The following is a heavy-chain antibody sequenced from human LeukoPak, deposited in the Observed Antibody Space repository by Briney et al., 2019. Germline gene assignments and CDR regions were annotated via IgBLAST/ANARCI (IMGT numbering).Heavy chain of an antibody. CDR2: INTSGST. CDR1: GVSINIYC. D-gene: IGHD4-17*01. CDR3: ARVGYDYGDYLGAFDF. Sequence: SETLSLTCTVSGVSINIYCWSWIRQSAGKGLEWIGRINTSGSTYYNPSLKSRVTMSVETSKHQFSLKLSSVTAADTAVYYCARVGYDYGDYLGAFDFWGRGTMVSVSS. J-gene: IGHJ3*01. V-gene: IGHV4-4*07.